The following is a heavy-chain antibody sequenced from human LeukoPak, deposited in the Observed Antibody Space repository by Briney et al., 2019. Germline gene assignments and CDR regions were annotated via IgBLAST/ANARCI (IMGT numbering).Heavy chain of an antibody. CDR2: MSGSGDRT. J-gene: IGHJ4*02. CDR1: QFSLTSYA. CDR3: ARATAGTFYQFDY. V-gene: IGHV3-23*01. D-gene: IGHD3-16*01. Sequence: PGGSLRLSCAVSQFSLTSYAMNWVRQAPGKGLEWVSLMSGSGDRTTYADSVRGRFTMSRDNSKNMLYLQMNSLRAEDTAIYYCARATAGTFYQFDYWGRGTLVTVSS.